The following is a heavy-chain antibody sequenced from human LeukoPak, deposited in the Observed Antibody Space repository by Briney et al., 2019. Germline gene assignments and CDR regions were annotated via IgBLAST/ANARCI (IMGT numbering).Heavy chain of an antibody. J-gene: IGHJ4*02. CDR3: AREPFYYGTTGYSYYFDY. Sequence: PGGSLRLSCAASGFTFSSYSMNWVRQAPGKGLEWVSSISSSSSYIYYADSVKGRFTISRGNAKNSLYLQMNSLRAEDTAVYYCAREPFYYGTTGYSYYFDYWGQGTLVTVSS. V-gene: IGHV3-21*04. CDR2: ISSSSSYI. CDR1: GFTFSSYS. D-gene: IGHD3-22*01.